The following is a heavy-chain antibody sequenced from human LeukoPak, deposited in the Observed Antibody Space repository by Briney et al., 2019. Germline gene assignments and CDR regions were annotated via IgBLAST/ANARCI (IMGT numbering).Heavy chain of an antibody. CDR3: ARGLYYDYVWGSYRYTAFDY. CDR2: IIPIFGTA. D-gene: IGHD3-16*02. J-gene: IGHJ4*02. CDR1: GGTFSSYA. Sequence: GASVKVSCKASGGTFSSYAISWVRQAPGQGLEWMGGIIPIFGTANYAQKFQGRVTITADESTSTAYMELSSLRSEDTAVYYCARGLYYDYVWGSYRYTAFDYWGQGTLVTVSS. V-gene: IGHV1-69*13.